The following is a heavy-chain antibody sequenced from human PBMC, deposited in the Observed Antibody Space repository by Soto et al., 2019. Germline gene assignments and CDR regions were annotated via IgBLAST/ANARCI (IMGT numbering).Heavy chain of an antibody. CDR3: ARGLEDYDFWSGYLGLFDY. CDR1: GFTFSDYY. V-gene: IGHV3-11*01. Sequence: GGSLRLSCAASGFTFSDYYMSWIRQAPGKGLEWVSYISSSGSTIYYADSVKGRFTISRDNAKNSLYLQMNSLRAEDTAVYYCARGLEDYDFWSGYLGLFDYWGQGTLVTVSS. J-gene: IGHJ4*02. CDR2: ISSSGSTI. D-gene: IGHD3-3*01.